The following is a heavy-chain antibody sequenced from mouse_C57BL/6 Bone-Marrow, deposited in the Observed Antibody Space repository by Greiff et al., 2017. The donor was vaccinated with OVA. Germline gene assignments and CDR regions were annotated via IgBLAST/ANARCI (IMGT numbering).Heavy chain of an antibody. D-gene: IGHD2-5*01. V-gene: IGHV1-76*01. CDR2: IYPGSGNT. Sequence: QVQLQQSGAELVRPGASVKLSCKASGYTFTAYYINWVKQRPGQGLEWIARIYPGSGNTSYNEKFKGKATLTAEKSSSTAYMQLSSLTSEDSAVYFCARSLYYSNYEGAMDYWGQGTSVTVSS. CDR3: ARSLYYSNYEGAMDY. J-gene: IGHJ4*01. CDR1: GYTFTAYY.